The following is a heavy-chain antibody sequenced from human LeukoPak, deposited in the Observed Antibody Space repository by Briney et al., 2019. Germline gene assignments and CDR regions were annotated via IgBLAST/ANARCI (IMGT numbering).Heavy chain of an antibody. V-gene: IGHV3-48*02. CDR3: ARVWGLAVAGGEIEY. Sequence: TGGSLRLSCEASGFTFSSYAMNWVRQAPGKGLEWVSYTSSSGTTIYYADSVKGRFTISRDNAKNSLYLQMNSLRDEDTAVYYCARVWGLAVAGGEIEYWGQGTLVTVSS. D-gene: IGHD6-13*01. CDR1: GFTFSSYA. CDR2: TSSSGTTI. J-gene: IGHJ4*02.